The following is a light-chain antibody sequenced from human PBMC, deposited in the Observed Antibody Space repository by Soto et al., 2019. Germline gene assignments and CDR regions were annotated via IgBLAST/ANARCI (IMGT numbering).Light chain of an antibody. Sequence: EIVVTQSPATLSVSPWERATLSCRASQSVSSNLAWYQQKPGQAPRLLIYGASSRAPGIPDRFSGSGSGTDFTLTINRLQPEDFAVYYCQQYGTSITFGQGTRLEIK. J-gene: IGKJ5*01. CDR1: QSVSSN. CDR2: GAS. V-gene: IGKV3-20*01. CDR3: QQYGTSIT.